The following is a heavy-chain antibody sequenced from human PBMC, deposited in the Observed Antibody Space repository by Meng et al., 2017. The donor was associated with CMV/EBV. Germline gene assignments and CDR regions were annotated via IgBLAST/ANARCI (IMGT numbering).Heavy chain of an antibody. CDR1: EFTFSNSA. Sequence: CATSEFTFSNSAMSWVRQAPGKGLGWVSAISGSGDKIYYADSVKGRFTISRDNSKNTVYLQMNSLRAEDSVLYYCAKDQGSGWPGFDYWGQGTLVTVSS. D-gene: IGHD6-19*01. CDR3: AKDQGSGWPGFDY. J-gene: IGHJ4*02. V-gene: IGHV3-23*01. CDR2: ISGSGDKI.